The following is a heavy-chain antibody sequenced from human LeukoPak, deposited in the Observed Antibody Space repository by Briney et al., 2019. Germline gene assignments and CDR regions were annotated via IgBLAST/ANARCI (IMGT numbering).Heavy chain of an antibody. J-gene: IGHJ6*03. CDR1: GDSISSSTHY. V-gene: IGHV4-39*01. CDR2: IYYSGST. CDR3: ARHMANYYSYMDV. D-gene: IGHD3-10*01. Sequence: SETLSLTCTVSGDSISSSTHYWGWIRQPPGKGLEWIGTIYYSGSTYYKSSLKSRLTISVDTSKNQFSLRLTSVTAADTAVYYCARHMANYYSYMDVWGKGNTVIVSS.